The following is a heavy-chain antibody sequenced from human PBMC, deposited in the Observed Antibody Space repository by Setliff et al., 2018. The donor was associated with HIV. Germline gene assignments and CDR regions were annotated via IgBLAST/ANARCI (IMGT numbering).Heavy chain of an antibody. CDR3: ARSKTFYDFWGGYYTHGAFKI. Sequence: SETLSLTCTVSGGSFTSRSYYWGWIRQPPGKGLEWIGSIFYSGITYYNPSLKSRVTISVDSSKNQFSLNLTSVTAADTAVYYCARSKTFYDFWGGYYTHGAFKIWGLGTMVTVSS. V-gene: IGHV4-39*01. D-gene: IGHD3-3*01. CDR2: IFYSGIT. CDR1: GGSFTSRSYY. J-gene: IGHJ3*02.